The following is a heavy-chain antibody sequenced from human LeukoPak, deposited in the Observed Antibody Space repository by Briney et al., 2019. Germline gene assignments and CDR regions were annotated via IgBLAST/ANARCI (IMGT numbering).Heavy chain of an antibody. Sequence: PSETLSLTCTVSGGSLSSYYWSWIRQPAGKGLGWIGRISTSGNTNYSPSLKSRVAMSVDTSKNQFSLKLSSVTAADTAVYYCARGVYYDVWSGYYSGAFDIWGQGTMVTVSS. CDR1: GGSLSSYY. D-gene: IGHD3-3*01. J-gene: IGHJ3*02. CDR2: ISTSGNT. CDR3: ARGVYYDVWSGYYSGAFDI. V-gene: IGHV4-4*07.